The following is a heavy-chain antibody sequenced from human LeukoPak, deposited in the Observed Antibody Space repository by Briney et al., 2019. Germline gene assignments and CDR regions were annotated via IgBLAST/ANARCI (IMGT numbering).Heavy chain of an antibody. Sequence: GGSLRLSCAASGFTFSSYSMNWVRQAPGKGLEWVSYISSSSSTIYYADSVKGRFTISRDNAKNSLYLQMNSLRAEGTAVYYCARVPFYDFWSGYPFDYWGQGTLVTVSS. CDR2: ISSSSSTI. J-gene: IGHJ4*02. V-gene: IGHV3-48*04. D-gene: IGHD3-3*01. CDR1: GFTFSSYS. CDR3: ARVPFYDFWSGYPFDY.